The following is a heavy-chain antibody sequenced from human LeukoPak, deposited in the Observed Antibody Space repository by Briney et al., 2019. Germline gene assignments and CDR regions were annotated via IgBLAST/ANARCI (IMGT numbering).Heavy chain of an antibody. D-gene: IGHD1-26*01. CDR1: GGSISNGGYY. Sequence: SETLSLTCTVSGGSISNGGYYWSWIRQHPGKGLEWIGYIYYRGNTYYNPSLKSRVTISVDTSNNQFSLNLSSVTAADTAVYYCARDHSGTYFGFYYYGMDVWGQGTTVTVSS. J-gene: IGHJ6*02. CDR2: IYYRGNT. V-gene: IGHV4-31*03. CDR3: ARDHSGTYFGFYYYGMDV.